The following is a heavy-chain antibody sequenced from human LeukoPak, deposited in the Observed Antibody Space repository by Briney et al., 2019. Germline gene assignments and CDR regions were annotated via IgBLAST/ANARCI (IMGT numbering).Heavy chain of an antibody. Sequence: PGGSLRLSCAASGFTFSSNGMHWVRQAPGKGLEWVAFISYDGSNKYYADSVKGRFTISRDNSKNTLYLQMNSLRAEDTAVYYCAKPSTDYCSRCRCYYFHYGAQKPLDPLPS. CDR3: AKPSTDYCSRCRCYYFHY. CDR2: ISYDGSNK. D-gene: IGHD2-15*01. J-gene: IGHJ4*02. CDR1: GFTFSSNG. V-gene: IGHV3-30*18.